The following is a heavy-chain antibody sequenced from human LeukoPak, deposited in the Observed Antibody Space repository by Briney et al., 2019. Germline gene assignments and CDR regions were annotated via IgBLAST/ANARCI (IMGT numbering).Heavy chain of an antibody. Sequence: ASVKVPCKASGYTFTSYGISWVRQAPGQGLEWMGWISAYNGNTNYAQKLQGRVTMTTDTSTSTAYMELRSLRSDDTAVYYCARDLSYGDYPDYWGQGTLVTVSS. CDR2: ISAYNGNT. J-gene: IGHJ4*02. V-gene: IGHV1-18*01. D-gene: IGHD4-17*01. CDR3: ARDLSYGDYPDY. CDR1: GYTFTSYG.